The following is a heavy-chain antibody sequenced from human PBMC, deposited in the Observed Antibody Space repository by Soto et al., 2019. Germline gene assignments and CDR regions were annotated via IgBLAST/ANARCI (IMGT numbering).Heavy chain of an antibody. CDR3: ARGSYYSGWV. CDR1: GDSVSRTSAA. CDR2: TYYRSKWYS. Sequence: SQTLSLTCAISGDSVSRTSAARSWIRQSPSRGLEWLGRTYYRSKWYSDYAVSVKSRITINPDTSKNQFSLQLNSVTPEDTAVYYCARGSYYSGWVWGQGTLVTVSS. J-gene: IGHJ4*02. D-gene: IGHD6-19*01. V-gene: IGHV6-1*01.